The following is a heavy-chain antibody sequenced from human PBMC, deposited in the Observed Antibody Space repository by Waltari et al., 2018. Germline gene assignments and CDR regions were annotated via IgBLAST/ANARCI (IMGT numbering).Heavy chain of an antibody. CDR3: AKGGMVYARGAEYFQH. Sequence: EVQLVESGGGLVQPGGSLRLSCAASGFTFSSYAMSWVRQAPGKGLEWVSAISGRGGSTYYADSVKGRFTISRDNSKSPLYLQMNSLRAEDTAVYYCAKGGMVYARGAEYFQHWGQGTLVTVSS. J-gene: IGHJ1*01. V-gene: IGHV3-23*04. CDR1: GFTFSSYA. D-gene: IGHD2-8*01. CDR2: ISGRGGST.